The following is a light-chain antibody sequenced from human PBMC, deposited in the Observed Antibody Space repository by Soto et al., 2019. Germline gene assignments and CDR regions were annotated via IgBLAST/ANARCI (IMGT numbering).Light chain of an antibody. CDR2: KAS. Sequence: MTRRSSQSISRWLAWYQQKPGKAPKLLIYKASDLENGVPLRFSGSGSGAEFTHTFGVLQLEDFATSDFLEHCASAWTFGGGTK. V-gene: IGKV1-5*03. CDR1: QSISRW. J-gene: IGKJ4*01. CDR3: LEHCASAWT.